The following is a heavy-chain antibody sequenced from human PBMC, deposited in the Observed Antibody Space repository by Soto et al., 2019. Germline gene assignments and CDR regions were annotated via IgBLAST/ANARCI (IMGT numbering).Heavy chain of an antibody. Sequence: QVQLVESGGGVVQPGRSLRLSCAASGFTFSRYPMYWVRQAPGKGLEWVAVITYDGNNKYYADAVKGRFTISRDNAKKTLSLQMNNLRPEDTAVYYCSKGVGRYYLDYWGKGTLVTVSS. CDR1: GFTFSRYP. CDR2: ITYDGNNK. D-gene: IGHD3-10*01. CDR3: SKGVGRYYLDY. V-gene: IGHV3-30-3*01. J-gene: IGHJ4*02.